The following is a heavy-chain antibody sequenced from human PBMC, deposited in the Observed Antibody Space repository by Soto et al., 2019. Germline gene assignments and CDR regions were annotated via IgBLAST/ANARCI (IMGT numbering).Heavy chain of an antibody. V-gene: IGHV1-69*01. Sequence: QVHLVRSGPEVRKPGSSVKVSCKASGGTFSSYAISWVRQPPGQGLEWMGGIIPIFGTANYAQKFQGRVTITADESTSTAYMELSSLRSEDTAVYYCASQTYYYDSSGYHNWFDPWGQGTLVTVSS. CDR2: IIPIFGTA. CDR1: GGTFSSYA. D-gene: IGHD3-22*01. J-gene: IGHJ5*02. CDR3: ASQTYYYDSSGYHNWFDP.